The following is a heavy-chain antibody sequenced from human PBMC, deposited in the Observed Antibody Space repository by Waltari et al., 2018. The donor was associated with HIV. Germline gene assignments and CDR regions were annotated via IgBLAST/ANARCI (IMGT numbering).Heavy chain of an antibody. Sequence: QVQLQQWGAGLLKPSETLSLTCAVHGGSFSGYYWNWIRQPPGKGLEWIGEINHSGSTNYNPSLKSRVTISVDTSKKQFSLKLSSVTAADTAIYYCARGQYYDFWSGPGDYWGPGTLVTVSS. J-gene: IGHJ4*02. V-gene: IGHV4-34*01. CDR2: INHSGST. CDR3: ARGQYYDFWSGPGDY. CDR1: GGSFSGYY. D-gene: IGHD3-3*01.